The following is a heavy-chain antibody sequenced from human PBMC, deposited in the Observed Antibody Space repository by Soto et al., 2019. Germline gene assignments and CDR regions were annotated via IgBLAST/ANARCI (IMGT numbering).Heavy chain of an antibody. CDR3: ERDAYSSGWYQAFDI. CDR1: GGTFSSYA. V-gene: IGHV1-69*13. Sequence: SVKVSCKASGGTFSSYAISWVRQAPGQGLEWMGGIIPIFGTANYAQKFQGRVTITADESTNTAYMELSSLRSEDTAVYYCERDAYSSGWYQAFDIWGQGTMVTV. J-gene: IGHJ3*02. D-gene: IGHD6-19*01. CDR2: IIPIFGTA.